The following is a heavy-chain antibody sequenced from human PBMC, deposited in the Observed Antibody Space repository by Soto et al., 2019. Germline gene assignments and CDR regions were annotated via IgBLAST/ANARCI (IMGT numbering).Heavy chain of an antibody. Sequence: QVHLQESGPGLVQPSGTLSLTCVVSNVSTSISHWWSWVRQPPGKGLEWIADIYHNAITFYNPSPESRATISVDNSKNQFSLTLRSVTAADTALYYCARTTDASLTGTTGPYLFDSWGQGTLVTVSS. CDR3: ARTTDASLTGTTGPYLFDS. D-gene: IGHD1-7*01. CDR2: IYHNAIT. CDR1: NVSTSISHW. J-gene: IGHJ4*02. V-gene: IGHV4-4*02.